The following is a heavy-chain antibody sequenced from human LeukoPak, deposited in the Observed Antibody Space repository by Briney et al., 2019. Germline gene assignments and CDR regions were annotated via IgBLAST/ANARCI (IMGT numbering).Heavy chain of an antibody. D-gene: IGHD3-9*01. Sequence: GASVKVSCKASGGTFSSYAISWVRQAPGQGLEWMGGIIPIFGTANYAQKFQGRVTITADESTSTAYMELSSLRSEDTAVYYCARAVGGYFDGLSPYFDYWGQGTLVTVSS. J-gene: IGHJ4*02. CDR2: IIPIFGTA. V-gene: IGHV1-69*13. CDR3: ARAVGGYFDGLSPYFDY. CDR1: GGTFSSYA.